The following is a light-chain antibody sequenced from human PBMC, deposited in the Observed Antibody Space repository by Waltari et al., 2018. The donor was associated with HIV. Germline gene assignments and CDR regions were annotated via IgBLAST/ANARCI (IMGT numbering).Light chain of an antibody. CDR3: ASRDDNLSHWV. Sequence: QSVLTQPPSMSRPPGQKIFISCSGSRSNIGNNFVSWFQQVSGRAPKLIIYNRDQRPSCVPDRFSAAKSGSSASLAITGLQSDDEAVYFCASRDDNLSHWVFGGGTKLTV. V-gene: IGLV1-47*02. CDR2: NRD. J-gene: IGLJ3*02. CDR1: RSNIGNNF.